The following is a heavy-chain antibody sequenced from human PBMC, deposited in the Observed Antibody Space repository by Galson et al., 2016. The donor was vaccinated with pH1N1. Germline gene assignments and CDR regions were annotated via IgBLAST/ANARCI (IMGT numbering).Heavy chain of an antibody. CDR1: GGSLRTYA. D-gene: IGHD6-13*01. V-gene: IGHV1-69*04. CDR2: ILPILGIA. J-gene: IGHJ3*02. Sequence: VSCKASGGSLRTYAITWVRQAPGHGLEWMGRILPILGIANYAQKFQGRVTITADKSTSTAYMEVISLRSDDTAVYYCARSAAAVGNAFDMWDQGTKVTVSS. CDR3: ARSAAAVGNAFDM.